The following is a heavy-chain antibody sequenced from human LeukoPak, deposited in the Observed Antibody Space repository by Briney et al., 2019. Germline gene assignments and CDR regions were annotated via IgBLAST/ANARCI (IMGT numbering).Heavy chain of an antibody. J-gene: IGHJ3*02. V-gene: IGHV1-69*06. CDR1: GGTFSSYA. Sequence: SVTVSCKASGGTFSSYAISWVRQAPGQGLEWRGGIIPIFGTANYAQKFQGRVRSTAEKSTSTAYMDVSRLSAEDTAVYYCARGGGYYDSSCSLPYDAFHIWGQGTMVTVSS. CDR3: ARGGGYYDSSCSLPYDAFHI. CDR2: IIPIFGTA. D-gene: IGHD3-22*01.